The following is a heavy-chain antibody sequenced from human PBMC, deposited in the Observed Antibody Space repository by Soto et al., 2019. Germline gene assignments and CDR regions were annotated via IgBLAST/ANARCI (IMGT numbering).Heavy chain of an antibody. CDR3: ARYNSYAIDY. V-gene: IGHV4-59*01. Sequence: PSETLSLTCTVSGTSISSYYWSWIRQPPGKGLEWIANIHYSGTTNYNPSLASRVTLSVDTSKNQFSLKMTSVTTADRAMYFCARYNSYAIDYWGRGTLVTVSS. J-gene: IGHJ4*02. CDR1: GTSISSYY. D-gene: IGHD2-8*01. CDR2: IHYSGTT.